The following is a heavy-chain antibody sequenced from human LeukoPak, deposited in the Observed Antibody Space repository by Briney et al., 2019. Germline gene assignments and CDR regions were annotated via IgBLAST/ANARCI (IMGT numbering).Heavy chain of an antibody. V-gene: IGHV1-18*01. D-gene: IGHD2-8*01. CDR2: ISAYNGNT. Sequence: GASVKVSCKASGYTFTSYDINWVRQATGQGLEWMGWISAYNGNTNYAQKLQGRVTMTRDTSTSTAYMELRSLRSDDTAVYYCARHLLYRGAHFDYWGQGTLVTVSS. CDR1: GYTFTSYD. CDR3: ARHLLYRGAHFDY. J-gene: IGHJ4*02.